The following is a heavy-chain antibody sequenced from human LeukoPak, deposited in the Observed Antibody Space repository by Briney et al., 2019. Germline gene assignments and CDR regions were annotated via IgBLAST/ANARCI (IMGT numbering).Heavy chain of an antibody. Sequence: SETLSLTCTVSGGSISSYYWAWFRQPPGKGLEWIGYIYYSGSTNYNPSLKSRVTISVDTSKNQFSLKLSSVTAADTAVYYCARDYGDYTFDYWGQGTLVTVSS. J-gene: IGHJ4*02. D-gene: IGHD4-17*01. CDR2: IYYSGST. CDR1: GGSISSYY. CDR3: ARDYGDYTFDY. V-gene: IGHV4-59*01.